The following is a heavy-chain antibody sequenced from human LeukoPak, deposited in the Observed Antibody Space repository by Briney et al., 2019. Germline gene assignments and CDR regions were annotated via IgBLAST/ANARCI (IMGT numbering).Heavy chain of an antibody. CDR2: ISAYNGNT. CDR1: GYTFTSYG. Sequence: GASVNASCKASGYTFTSYGISWVRQAPGQGLEWMGWISAYNGNTNYAQKLQGRVTMTTDTSTSTAYMELRSLRSDDTAVYYCARVSPYAQWLAPGYYYGMDVWGQGTTVTASS. V-gene: IGHV1-18*01. CDR3: ARVSPYAQWLAPGYYYGMDV. D-gene: IGHD6-19*01. J-gene: IGHJ6*02.